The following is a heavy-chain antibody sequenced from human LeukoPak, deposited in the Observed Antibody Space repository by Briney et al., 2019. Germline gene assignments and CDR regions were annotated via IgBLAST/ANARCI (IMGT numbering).Heavy chain of an antibody. D-gene: IGHD2-15*01. J-gene: IGHJ4*02. CDR2: MYHAGST. V-gene: IGHV4-38-2*02. CDR3: ARDRSGGYSLDY. Sequence: SENLSFTCAGSGYSISTGYFWGWIRQPPGKGLEWIGSMYHAGSTDYNPSLKSRVTISVDTSKNQFSLKLSSVTVADTAVYYCARDRSGGYSLDYWGQGTLVTVSS. CDR1: GYSISTGYF.